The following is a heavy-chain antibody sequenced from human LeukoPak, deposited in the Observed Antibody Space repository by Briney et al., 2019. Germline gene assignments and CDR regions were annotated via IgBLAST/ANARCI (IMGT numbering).Heavy chain of an antibody. Sequence: PSETLSLTCTVSGGSISSYYWSWIRQPAGKGLEWIGRIYTSGSTNYNPSLKSRVTMSVDTSKNQFSLKLSSVTAADTAVYYCAREATIFGIPLNWFDPWGQGTLVTVSS. CDR3: AREATIFGIPLNWFDP. V-gene: IGHV4-4*07. CDR1: GGSISSYY. D-gene: IGHD3-3*01. J-gene: IGHJ5*02. CDR2: IYTSGST.